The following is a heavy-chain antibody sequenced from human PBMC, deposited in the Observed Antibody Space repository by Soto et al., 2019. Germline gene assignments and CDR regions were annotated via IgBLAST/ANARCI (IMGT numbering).Heavy chain of an antibody. CDR1: GFTFSSYG. D-gene: IGHD3-22*01. V-gene: IGHV3-33*01. CDR2: IWYDGSNK. J-gene: IGHJ4*02. Sequence: PGGSLRLSCAASGFTFSSYGMHWVRQAPGKGLEWVAVIWYDGSNKYYADSVKGRFTISRDNSKNTLYLQMNSLGAEDTAVYYCARDPLDSSGYYLLDYWGQGTLVTVSS. CDR3: ARDPLDSSGYYLLDY.